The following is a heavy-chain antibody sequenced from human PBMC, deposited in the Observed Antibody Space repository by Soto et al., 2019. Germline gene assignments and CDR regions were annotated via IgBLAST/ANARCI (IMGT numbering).Heavy chain of an antibody. Sequence: QVQLVQSGAEVKKPGASVKVSCKASGYTFTSYDINWVRQATGQGLEWMGWMNPNSDNPGYAQKFQGRVPMTRNTSISTAYMELSSLRSEDTAVYYWARGAQARIPAAGTPYWGQGTLVTVSS. D-gene: IGHD6-13*01. CDR3: ARGAQARIPAAGTPY. CDR1: GYTFTSYD. CDR2: MNPNSDNP. J-gene: IGHJ4*02. V-gene: IGHV1-8*01.